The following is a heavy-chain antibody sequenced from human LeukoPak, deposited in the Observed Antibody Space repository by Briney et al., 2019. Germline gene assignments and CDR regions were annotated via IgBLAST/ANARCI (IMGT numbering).Heavy chain of an antibody. CDR2: IYYSGST. V-gene: IGHV4-31*03. D-gene: IGHD2-2*01. CDR3: AREPSEIVVVPAADDAFDI. CDR1: GGSISSGGYY. J-gene: IGHJ3*02. Sequence: SQTLSLTCTVSGGSISSGGYYWSWIRQHPGKGLEWIGYIYYSGSTYYNPSLKSRVTISVDTSKNQFSLKLSSVTAADTAVYYCAREPSEIVVVPAADDAFDIWGQGTMVTVSS.